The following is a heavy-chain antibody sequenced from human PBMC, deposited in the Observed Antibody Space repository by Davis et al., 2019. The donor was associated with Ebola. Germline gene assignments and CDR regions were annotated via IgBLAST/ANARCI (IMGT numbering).Heavy chain of an antibody. CDR2: VTISGGST. J-gene: IGHJ3*02. CDR1: GFTFGSYA. D-gene: IGHD2-8*01. Sequence: PGGSLRLSCAASGFTFGSYAMTWARQVPGKGLEWVSAVTISGGSTYYANSVKGRFTISRDNSKNTLFLQMNSLRADDTAVYYCAKDEIMLDAFDIWGQGTMVTVSS. CDR3: AKDEIMLDAFDI. V-gene: IGHV3-23*01.